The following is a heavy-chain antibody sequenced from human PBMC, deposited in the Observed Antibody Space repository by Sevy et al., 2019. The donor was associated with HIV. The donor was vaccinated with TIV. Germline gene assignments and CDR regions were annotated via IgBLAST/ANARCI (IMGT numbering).Heavy chain of an antibody. CDR1: GFTFSSYS. Sequence: GGSLRLSCAASGFTFSSYSMNWVRQAPGKGLEWVSSISSSSSYIYYADSVKGRFTISRVNAKNSLYLQMNSLRAEDTAVYYCARGLGGFGFDPWGQGTLVTVSS. V-gene: IGHV3-21*01. CDR3: ARGLGGFGFDP. D-gene: IGHD3-16*01. CDR2: ISSSSSYI. J-gene: IGHJ5*02.